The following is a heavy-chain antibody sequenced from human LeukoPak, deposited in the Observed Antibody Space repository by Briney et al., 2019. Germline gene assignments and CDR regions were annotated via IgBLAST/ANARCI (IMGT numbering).Heavy chain of an antibody. V-gene: IGHV5-51*01. CDR1: GYTFTSYW. Sequence: GESLKISCKGSGYTFTSYWIAWVRQMPGKGLEWMGMIYPGDSDTRYSPSFQGQVTISADKSISTAYLQWSSLKASDTAMYYCARSGTVSPYAFDIWGQGTMVTVSS. CDR3: ARSGTVSPYAFDI. D-gene: IGHD1-14*01. CDR2: IYPGDSDT. J-gene: IGHJ3*02.